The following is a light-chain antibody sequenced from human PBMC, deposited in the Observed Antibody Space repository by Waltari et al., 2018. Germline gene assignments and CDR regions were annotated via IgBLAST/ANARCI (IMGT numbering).Light chain of an antibody. CDR2: VTS. CDR1: PSLLHSNGYNY. Sequence: DIVMTQSPLSLPVIPGDPASISCSSRPSLLHSNGYNYLDWYLQKQGQSPQLLIYVTSSRASGGPDRFSGSGSGTDFTLKISRVEADDVGVYYCMQALQTPFTFGPGTKVDFK. CDR3: MQALQTPFT. V-gene: IGKV2-28*01. J-gene: IGKJ3*01.